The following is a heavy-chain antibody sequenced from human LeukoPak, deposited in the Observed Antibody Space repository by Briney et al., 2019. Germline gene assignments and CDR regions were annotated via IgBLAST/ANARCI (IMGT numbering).Heavy chain of an antibody. CDR3: ASTKRYRGYGMDV. V-gene: IGHV4-59*01. D-gene: IGHD3-16*02. CDR1: GGSISSYY. CDR2: IYYSGST. J-gene: IGHJ6*02. Sequence: SETLSLTRTVSGGSISSYYWSWIRQPPGKGLEWIGYIYYSGSTNYNPSLKSRVTISVDTSKNQFSLKLSSVTAADTAVYYCASTKRYRGYGMDVWGQGTTVTVSS.